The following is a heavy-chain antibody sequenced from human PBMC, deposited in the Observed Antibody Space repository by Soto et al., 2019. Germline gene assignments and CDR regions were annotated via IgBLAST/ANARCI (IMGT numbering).Heavy chain of an antibody. D-gene: IGHD3-16*01. V-gene: IGHV1-69*01. CDR1: GGTFSSYA. Sequence: QVQLVQSGAEVKKPGSSVKVSCKASGGTFSSYAISWVRQAPGQGLEWMGGIIPIFGTANYAQKFQGRVTITADESTITAYMELSSLRSEETAVYYCARERSMITQNRAAFDYWGQGTLVTVSS. CDR3: ARERSMITQNRAAFDY. CDR2: IIPIFGTA. J-gene: IGHJ4*02.